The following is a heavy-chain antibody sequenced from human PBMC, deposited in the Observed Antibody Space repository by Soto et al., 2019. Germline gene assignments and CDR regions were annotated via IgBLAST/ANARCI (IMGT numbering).Heavy chain of an antibody. Sequence: QVQLVESGGGVVQPGRSLRLSCAASGFTFSSYGMHWVRQAPGKGLEWVAVMSWDGSDEFYEETVKGRFTVSRDNSMNTLYLQMNGLRPEDTAVYYCAKEGCSGGICYGFDYWGQGTLVTVSS. D-gene: IGHD2-15*01. CDR3: AKEGCSGGICYGFDY. CDR1: GFTFSSYG. J-gene: IGHJ4*02. CDR2: MSWDGSDE. V-gene: IGHV3-30*18.